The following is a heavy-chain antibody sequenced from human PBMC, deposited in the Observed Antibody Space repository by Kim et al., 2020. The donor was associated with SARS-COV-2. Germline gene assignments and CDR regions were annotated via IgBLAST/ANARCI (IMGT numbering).Heavy chain of an antibody. Sequence: SVKVSCKASGGTFSSYAISWVRQAPGQGLEWMGGIIPIFGTANYAQKFQGRVTITADESTSTAYMELSSLRSEDTAVYYCASRGWELRSPYYYYGMDVWGQGTTVTVSS. D-gene: IGHD1-26*01. J-gene: IGHJ6*02. CDR1: GGTFSSYA. V-gene: IGHV1-69*13. CDR3: ASRGWELRSPYYYYGMDV. CDR2: IIPIFGTA.